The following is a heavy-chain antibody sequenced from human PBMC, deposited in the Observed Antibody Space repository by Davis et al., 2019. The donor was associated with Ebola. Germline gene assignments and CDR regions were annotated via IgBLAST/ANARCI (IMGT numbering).Heavy chain of an antibody. CDR3: ARRPAVYYYYYGMDV. Sequence: GSLRLSCTVSGGSISSSSYYWGWIRQPPGKGLEWIGSIYYSGSTYYNPSLKSRVTISVDTSKNQFSLKLSSVTAADTAVYYCARRPAVYYYYYGMDVWGQGTTVTVSS. CDR1: GGSISSSSYY. V-gene: IGHV4-39*07. J-gene: IGHJ6*02. CDR2: IYYSGST.